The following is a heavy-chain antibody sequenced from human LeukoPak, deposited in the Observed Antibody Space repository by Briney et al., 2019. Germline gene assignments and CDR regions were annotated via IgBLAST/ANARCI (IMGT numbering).Heavy chain of an antibody. CDR1: GGSISSSSYY. CDR3: ARDYYDSSMLVYFDY. D-gene: IGHD3-22*01. CDR2: IYYSGST. V-gene: IGHV4-39*07. Sequence: VKPSETLSLTCTVSGGSISSSSYYWGWIRQPPGKGLEWIGSIYYSGSTYYNPSLKSRVTISVDTSKNQFSLKLSSVTAADTAVYYCARDYYDSSMLVYFDYWGQGTLVTVSS. J-gene: IGHJ4*02.